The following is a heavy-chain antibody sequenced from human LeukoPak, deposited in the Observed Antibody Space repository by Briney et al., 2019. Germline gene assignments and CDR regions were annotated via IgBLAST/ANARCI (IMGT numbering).Heavy chain of an antibody. CDR3: SRTAYGNEPTHLDH. CDR1: GYTFTHYY. V-gene: IGHV1-2*06. D-gene: IGHD4-11*01. Sequence: ASVRVSCKASGYTFTHYYIHWVRQAPGQGLEWMGRINPDRGGTDYAEKFQGRVTMTRDTSINTAYMEVTWLRSDDTAVYYYSRTAYGNEPTHLDHWGQGTLVTVSS. CDR2: INPDRGGT. J-gene: IGHJ4*02.